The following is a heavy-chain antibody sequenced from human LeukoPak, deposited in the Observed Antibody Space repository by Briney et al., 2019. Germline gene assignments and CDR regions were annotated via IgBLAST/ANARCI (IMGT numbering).Heavy chain of an antibody. Sequence: GGSLRLSWAASGFTFSSYAMSWVRQAPGKGLEWVANIKGDESEIYQLGSVRGRFTVSRDNARNSLYLQMHSLRDEDSAVYYCGRSIWTHNSFTTDVCGQGTTVTVSS. D-gene: IGHD3/OR15-3a*01. V-gene: IGHV3-7*01. CDR1: GFTFSSYA. CDR2: IKGDESEI. CDR3: GRSIWTHNSFTTDV. J-gene: IGHJ6*02.